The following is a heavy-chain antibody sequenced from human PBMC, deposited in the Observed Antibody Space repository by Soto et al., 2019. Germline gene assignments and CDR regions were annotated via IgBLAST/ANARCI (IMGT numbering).Heavy chain of an antibody. CDR1: GFTFSSYA. J-gene: IGHJ1*01. Sequence: VQLVESGGGVVQPGRSLRLSCAASGFTFSSYAMSWVRQAPGKGLEWVSAISGSGGSTYYADSVKGRFTISRDNSKNTLYLQMNSLRAEDTAVYYCAKDRGGWYGYFQHWGQGTLVTVSS. CDR3: AKDRGGWYGYFQH. CDR2: ISGSGGST. V-gene: IGHV3-23*04. D-gene: IGHD6-19*01.